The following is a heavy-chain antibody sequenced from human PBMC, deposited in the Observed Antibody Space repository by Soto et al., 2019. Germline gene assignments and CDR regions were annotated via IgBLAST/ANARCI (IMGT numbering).Heavy chain of an antibody. CDR3: ANRPGYYFDY. J-gene: IGHJ4*02. D-gene: IGHD6-6*01. CDR2: ISGSGGST. CDR1: GFTFSSYA. V-gene: IGHV3-23*01. Sequence: EVQLLESGGGLVQPGGSLRLSCAASGFTFSSYAMSWVRQAPGKGLEWVSAISGSGGSTYYADSVKGRFTISRDNSKNTLYLQMNRLRAEDTAVYCCANRPGYYFDYWGQGTLVTVSS.